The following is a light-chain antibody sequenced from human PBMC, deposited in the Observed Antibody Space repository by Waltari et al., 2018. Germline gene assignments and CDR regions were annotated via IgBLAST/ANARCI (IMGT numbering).Light chain of an antibody. CDR2: EVT. V-gene: IGLV2-14*01. CDR1: NSDVGSYNF. Sequence: QSALTQPASVSGSPGQSITISCTGTNSDVGSYNFVSWFQQHPGEAPKLMIYEVTNQPSGVSHRFSGSKSGNTASLIISGLQGEDEADYYCSSYTTSRTYVFGTGTKVTVL. CDR3: SSYTTSRTYV. J-gene: IGLJ1*01.